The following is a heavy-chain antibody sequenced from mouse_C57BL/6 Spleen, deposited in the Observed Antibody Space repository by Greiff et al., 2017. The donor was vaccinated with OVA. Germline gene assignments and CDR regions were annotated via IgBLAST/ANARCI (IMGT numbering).Heavy chain of an antibody. V-gene: IGHV1-59*01. J-gene: IGHJ2*01. CDR1: GYTFTSYW. CDR2: IDPSDSYT. CDR3: ARNYGSSYQYYFDF. D-gene: IGHD1-1*01. Sequence: QVQLKQPGAELVRPGTSVKLSCKASGYTFTSYWMHWVKQRPGQGLEWIGVIDPSDSYTDYNQNFKGKATLTVDTSSSTAYMQLSSLTSEDSAVYYCARNYGSSYQYYFDFWGQGTTLIVSS.